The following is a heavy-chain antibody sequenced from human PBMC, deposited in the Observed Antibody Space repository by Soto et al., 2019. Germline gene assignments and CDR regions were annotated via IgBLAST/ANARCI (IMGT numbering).Heavy chain of an antibody. CDR2: IFHSGTT. J-gene: IGHJ4*02. Sequence: QVQLQESGPGLAKPSETLALTCSVSGGSVRSGSYYWSWILQSSGKELEWSGNIFHSGTTNYSPSLKSRVTMSIHTSTNQFSLKLTSLPAADTAVYYCARIHITGPVDSWGQGQLVSVSS. D-gene: IGHD5-18*01. CDR1: GGSVRSGSYY. V-gene: IGHV4-61*01. CDR3: ARIHITGPVDS.